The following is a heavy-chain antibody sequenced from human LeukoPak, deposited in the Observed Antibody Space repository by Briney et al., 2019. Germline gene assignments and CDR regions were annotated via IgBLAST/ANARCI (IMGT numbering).Heavy chain of an antibody. CDR2: IWSDGSKQ. Sequence: RGSLRLSCAASGFTFSSYGMHWVRQAPGKGLEWVALIWSDGSKQYHADSVKGRFTISRDNSKNTLYLQMNSLRVEDTAVYYCARDRTAMHYSDYWGQGTLVTVSS. J-gene: IGHJ4*02. V-gene: IGHV3-33*01. D-gene: IGHD2-2*01. CDR1: GFTFSSYG. CDR3: ARDRTAMHYSDY.